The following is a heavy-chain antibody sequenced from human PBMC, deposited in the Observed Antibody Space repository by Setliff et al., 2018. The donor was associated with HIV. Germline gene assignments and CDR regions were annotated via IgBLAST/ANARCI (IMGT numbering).Heavy chain of an antibody. CDR1: GFTFSNYW. V-gene: IGHV3-23*01. J-gene: IGHJ5*02. D-gene: IGHD3-3*01. CDR2: ISGSGDST. Sequence: GGSLRLSCAASGFTFSNYWMTWVRQAPGKGLEWVSAISGSGDSTFYADSVQGRFTISRDNSKNTLYLQMNSLRAEDTAVYYCAKAQWLLSHWGFDPWGQGTLVTVSS. CDR3: AKAQWLLSHWGFDP.